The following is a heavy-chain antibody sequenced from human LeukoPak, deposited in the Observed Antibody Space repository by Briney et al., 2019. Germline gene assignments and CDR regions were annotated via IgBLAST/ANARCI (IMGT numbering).Heavy chain of an antibody. CDR3: ARAQYYYDRLDF. CDR1: GDSISGYY. D-gene: IGHD3-22*01. V-gene: IGHV4-4*07. CDR2: IYTSGST. Sequence: SETLSLTCTVSGDSISGYYCNWIRQTAGKGLEWIGRIYTSGSTNYNPSLKSRVTMSVDTSKNQFSLRLSSVTAADTAVYYCARAQYYYDRLDFWSQGTLVTVSS. J-gene: IGHJ4*02.